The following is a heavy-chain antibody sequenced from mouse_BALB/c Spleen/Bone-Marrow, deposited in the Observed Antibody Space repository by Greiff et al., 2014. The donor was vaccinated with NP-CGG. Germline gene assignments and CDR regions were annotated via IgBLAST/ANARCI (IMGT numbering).Heavy chain of an antibody. D-gene: IGHD2-4*01. J-gene: IGHJ1*01. CDR1: GYTFTTYW. Sequence: QVHVKQSGPELATPGASVKMSCKASGYTFTTYWMHWIKQRPGQGLEWIGSINPNTDYTDYNQKFKDKATLTVDKSSITAYMQLSSLTSEDSAVYYCARGLRDWYFDVWGAGTTVTVSS. CDR3: ARGLRDWYFDV. CDR2: INPNTDYT. V-gene: IGHV1-4*01.